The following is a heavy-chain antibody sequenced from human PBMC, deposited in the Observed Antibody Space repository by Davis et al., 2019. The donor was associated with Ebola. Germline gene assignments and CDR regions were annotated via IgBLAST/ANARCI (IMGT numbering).Heavy chain of an antibody. J-gene: IGHJ4*02. Sequence: GESLKISCAASGFTFSSYAMSWVRQAPGKGLEWVGRIKSKTDGGTTDYAAPVKGRFTISRDDSKNTLYLQMNSLKTEDTAVYYCTTGYYYGSGSYYRDYWGQGTLVTVSS. CDR2: IKSKTDGGTT. V-gene: IGHV3-15*01. D-gene: IGHD3-10*01. CDR3: TTGYYYGSGSYYRDY. CDR1: GFTFSSYA.